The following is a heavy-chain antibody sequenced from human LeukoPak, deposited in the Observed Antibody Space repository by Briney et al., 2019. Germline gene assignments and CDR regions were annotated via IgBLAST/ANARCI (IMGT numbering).Heavy chain of an antibody. Sequence: GGSLRLSCAASGFTFSSYAMTWVRQAPGKGLEWVSAISGSGGTTYFADSVKGRFTISRDNSKNTLYLQMSSLRAEDTAVYYCANAPFSDYYYYMDVWGNGTTVTVSS. J-gene: IGHJ6*03. V-gene: IGHV3-23*01. CDR1: GFTFSSYA. CDR3: ANAPFSDYYYYMDV. CDR2: ISGSGGTT.